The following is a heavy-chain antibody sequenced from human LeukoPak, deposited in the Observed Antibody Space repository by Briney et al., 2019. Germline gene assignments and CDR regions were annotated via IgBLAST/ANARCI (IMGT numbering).Heavy chain of an antibody. Sequence: SETLSLTCTVSGGSISSYYWSWVRQPAGKGLEWIGRIYTSGSTNYNPSLKSRVTMSVDTSKNQFSLKLSSVTAADTAVYYCARDYYDSSGYYYYNYWGQGTLVTVSS. CDR2: IYTSGST. D-gene: IGHD3-22*01. CDR3: ARDYYDSSGYYYYNY. V-gene: IGHV4-4*07. CDR1: GGSISSYY. J-gene: IGHJ4*02.